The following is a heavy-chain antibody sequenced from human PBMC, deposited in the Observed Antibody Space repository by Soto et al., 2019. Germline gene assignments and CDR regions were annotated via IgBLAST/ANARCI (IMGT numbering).Heavy chain of an antibody. D-gene: IGHD3-16*02. Sequence: QVQLQQWGAALLKPSETLSLTCAVYGGSFSGYYWSWIRQPPGKGLEWIGEINHSGSTNYNPSLKSRVTISVDTSKNQFSLKLSSVTAADTAVYYCARVSHDYIWGSYRDNLYFDYWGQGTLVTVSS. J-gene: IGHJ4*02. CDR2: INHSGST. CDR1: GGSFSGYY. V-gene: IGHV4-34*01. CDR3: ARVSHDYIWGSYRDNLYFDY.